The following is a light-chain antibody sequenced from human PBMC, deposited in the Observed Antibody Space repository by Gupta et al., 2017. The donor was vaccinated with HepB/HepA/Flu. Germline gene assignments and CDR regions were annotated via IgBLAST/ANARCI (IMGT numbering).Light chain of an antibody. CDR3: GTWDGRTKI. V-gene: IGLV1-51*02. CDR1: SSNVGNNY. Sequence: QSVLTQPPSLSAAPGQKVTISCSGGSSNVGNNYVSWYQQLPGTAPKLLIYEDNKRPSGIPDRVSASKSGTSATLDITGLQTGDEADYYCGTWDGRTKIFGTGTKLTVL. CDR2: EDN. J-gene: IGLJ1*01.